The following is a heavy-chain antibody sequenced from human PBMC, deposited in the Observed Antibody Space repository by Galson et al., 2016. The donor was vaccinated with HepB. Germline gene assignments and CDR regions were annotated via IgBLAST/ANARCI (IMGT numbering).Heavy chain of an antibody. V-gene: IGHV4-34*01. J-gene: IGHJ4*02. D-gene: IGHD1-26*01. Sequence: SETMSLTCAVNGGSFSAYFWTWIRQPPGKGLEWIGEIDYSGNTKYNPSLKGRFTMSVATSKTQFSLKLSSVTAADTAVYYCARHSHTVGLDYWGQGTLVTVSS. CDR3: ARHSHTVGLDY. CDR1: GGSFSAYF. CDR2: IDYSGNT.